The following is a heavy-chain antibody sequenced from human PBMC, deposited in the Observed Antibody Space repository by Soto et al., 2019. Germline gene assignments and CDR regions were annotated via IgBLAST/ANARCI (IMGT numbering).Heavy chain of an antibody. CDR1: GFTFSSYA. D-gene: IGHD2-2*01. CDR3: ARSHRDIVVVPAAIHYYYYGMDV. CDR2: ISYDGSNK. J-gene: IGHJ6*02. Sequence: QVQLVESGGGVVQPGRSLRLSCAASGFTFSSYAMHWVRQAPGKGVEWVAVISYDGSNKYYADSVKGRFTISRDNSKNTLYLQMNSLRAEDTAVYYCARSHRDIVVVPAAIHYYYYGMDVWGQGTTVTVSS. V-gene: IGHV3-30-3*01.